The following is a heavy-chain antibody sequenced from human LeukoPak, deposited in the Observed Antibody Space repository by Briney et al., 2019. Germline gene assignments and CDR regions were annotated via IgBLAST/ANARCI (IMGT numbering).Heavy chain of an antibody. CDR3: AVGGYYYGSGSYVDH. D-gene: IGHD3-10*01. Sequence: GASVKVSCTAAGYTGTSSGISWGRQAPRQGHGLMGWISAYNGNTNYSQKLQGRVTMTTDTSTSTAYMEMRSLRSDDTAVYYCAVGGYYYGSGSYVDHWGQGTLVTVSS. V-gene: IGHV1-18*01. J-gene: IGHJ4*02. CDR2: ISAYNGNT. CDR1: GYTGTSSG.